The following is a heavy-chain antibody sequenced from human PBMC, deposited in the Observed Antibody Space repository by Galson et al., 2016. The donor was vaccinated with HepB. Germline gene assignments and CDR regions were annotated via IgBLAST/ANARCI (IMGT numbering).Heavy chain of an antibody. CDR1: DGSISSGGYY. V-gene: IGHV4-31*03. CDR3: ARARPRGYSYGVDY. D-gene: IGHD5-18*01. CDR2: IYYSGST. J-gene: IGHJ4*02. Sequence: TLSLTCTVSDGSISSGGYYWSWIRQHPGKGLEWIGYIYYSGSTYYNPSLKSRVIISVDTSKNQFSLELSSVTAADTAVYYCARARPRGYSYGVDYWGQGTLVTVSS.